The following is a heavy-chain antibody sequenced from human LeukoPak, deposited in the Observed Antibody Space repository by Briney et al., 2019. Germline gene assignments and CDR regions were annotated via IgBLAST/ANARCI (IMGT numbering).Heavy chain of an antibody. CDR1: GFTFSSYS. CDR3: TTDPIVGAY. Sequence: PGGSLRLSCAASGFTFSSYSMNWVRQAPGKGLERVGRIKSKTDGGTTDYAAPVKGRFTISRDDSRNTLYLQMNSLKNEDTAVYYGTTDPIVGAYWGQGTLVTVSS. J-gene: IGHJ4*02. V-gene: IGHV3-15*01. CDR2: IKSKTDGGTT. D-gene: IGHD1-26*01.